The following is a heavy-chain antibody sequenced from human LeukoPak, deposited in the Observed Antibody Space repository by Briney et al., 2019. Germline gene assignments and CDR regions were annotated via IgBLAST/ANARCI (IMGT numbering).Heavy chain of an antibody. V-gene: IGHV4-39*07. D-gene: IGHD3-22*01. CDR3: ARLHYYDSSGPPMDV. Sequence: PSETLSLTCTVSGGSISSSSYYWGWIRQPPGKGLEWIGSIYYSGSTYYNPSLKSRVTISVDTSKNQFSLKLSSVTAADTAVYYCARLHYYDSSGPPMDVWGQGTTVTVSS. CDR1: GGSISSSSYY. CDR2: IYYSGST. J-gene: IGHJ6*02.